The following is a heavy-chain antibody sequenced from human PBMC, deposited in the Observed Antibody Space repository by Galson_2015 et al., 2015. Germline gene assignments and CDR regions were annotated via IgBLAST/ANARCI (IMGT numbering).Heavy chain of an antibody. CDR2: INPSGGST. CDR3: VRPVTTWYWYFDY. Sequence: SVEVSCKASGYTFTSYYIHWVRQAPGQGLEWMGIINPSGGSTTYAQKFQGRVTLTTDTSASTVYMELNSLRSEDTAVYYCVRPVTTWYWYFDYWGQGTLVTVSS. D-gene: IGHD4-17*01. V-gene: IGHV1-46*01. J-gene: IGHJ4*02. CDR1: GYTFTSYY.